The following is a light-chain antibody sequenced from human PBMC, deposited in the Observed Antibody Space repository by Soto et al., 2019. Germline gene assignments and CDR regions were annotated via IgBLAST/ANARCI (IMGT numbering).Light chain of an antibody. CDR2: EVN. CDR1: SGDVGRYNL. V-gene: IGLV2-23*02. J-gene: IGLJ7*01. Sequence: QSALTQPASVSGSPGQSITISCTGTSGDVGRYNLVSWYQQHPGKAPKVLIYEVNKRPSGVSDRFSGSKSGNTASLTISGLQDEDEADYYCCSYSDNTVIFGGGTHLTVL. CDR3: CSYSDNTVI.